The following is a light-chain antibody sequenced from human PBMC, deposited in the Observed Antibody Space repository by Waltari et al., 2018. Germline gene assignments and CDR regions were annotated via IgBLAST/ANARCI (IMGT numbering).Light chain of an antibody. V-gene: IGKV3-20*01. CDR2: GSS. CDR3: QQYGNSPRT. CDR1: QSVTSSH. J-gene: IGKJ1*01. Sequence: ETVLTQSPGTLSLSQGERATLSCRASQSVTSSHLAWYQQKPGQAPRLLIYGSSSRATGIPDRFSGSGSGTDFTITITRLEPEDFAVYYFQQYGNSPRTFGQGTEVEIK.